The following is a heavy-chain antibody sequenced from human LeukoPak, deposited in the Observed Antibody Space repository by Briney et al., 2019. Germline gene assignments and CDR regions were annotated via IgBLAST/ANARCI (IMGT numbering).Heavy chain of an antibody. CDR3: AGGSGASWFDP. V-gene: IGHV4-59*01. Sequence: PSETLSLTCIVSGGSISSGYWSWTRQPPGKGLEWIAYIYNSGRSNYNPSLKSRVTISLDTSKNQFSLKLSSVTAADTAVYYCAGGSGASWFDPWGQGTLVTVSS. J-gene: IGHJ5*02. CDR2: IYNSGRS. D-gene: IGHD2-8*02. CDR1: GGSISSGY.